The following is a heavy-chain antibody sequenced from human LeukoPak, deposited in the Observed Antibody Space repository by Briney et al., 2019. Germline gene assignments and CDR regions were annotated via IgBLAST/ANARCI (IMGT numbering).Heavy chain of an antibody. V-gene: IGHV3-30*18. Sequence: PSGRSLRLSCAASRFTFSNYGMHWVRQAPGKGLEWVAVISYDGSNKYYADSVKGRFTISRDNSKNTLYLQMNSLRAEDMAVYYCAKDPQPKDYGDWGWFDPWGQGTLVTVSS. CDR2: ISYDGSNK. CDR3: AKDPQPKDYGDWGWFDP. CDR1: RFTFSNYG. J-gene: IGHJ5*02. D-gene: IGHD4-17*01.